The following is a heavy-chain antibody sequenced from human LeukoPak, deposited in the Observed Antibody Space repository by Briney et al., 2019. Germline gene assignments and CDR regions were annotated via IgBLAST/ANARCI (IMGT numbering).Heavy chain of an antibody. CDR2: ISYDGSNK. V-gene: IGHV3-30*04. J-gene: IGHJ4*02. D-gene: IGHD6-19*01. CDR3: ARDPFGGWYGGYFDY. Sequence: GGSLRLSCAASGFTFRSYAMHWVRQAPGKGLEWVAVISYDGSNKYYADSVKGRFTISRDNSKNTLYLQMNSLRAEDTAVYYCARDPFGGWYGGYFDYWGQGTLVTVSS. CDR1: GFTFRSYA.